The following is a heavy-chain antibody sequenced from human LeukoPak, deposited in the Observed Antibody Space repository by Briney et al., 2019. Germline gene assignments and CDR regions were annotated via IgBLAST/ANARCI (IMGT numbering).Heavy chain of an antibody. CDR2: IRSKAYGGPT. CDR1: GFTFGDYA. D-gene: IGHD5-18*01. CDR3: TRGYSYDPFDY. Sequence: GGSLRLSCTASGFTFGDYAMSWVRQAPGKGLEWVGFIRSKAYGGPTEYAASVKGRFTISRDDSKSIAYLQMNSLKTEDTAVYYCTRGYSYDPFDYWGQGALVTVSS. J-gene: IGHJ4*02. V-gene: IGHV3-49*04.